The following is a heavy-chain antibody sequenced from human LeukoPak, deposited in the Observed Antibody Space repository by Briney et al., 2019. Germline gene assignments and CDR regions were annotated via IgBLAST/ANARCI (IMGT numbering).Heavy chain of an antibody. J-gene: IGHJ4*02. CDR3: VKDNPLDY. CDR2: IRYDGNNK. D-gene: IGHD1-14*01. V-gene: IGHV3-30*02. CDR1: GFTFKNAW. Sequence: GGSLRLSCEASGFTFKNAWMIWVRQAPGKGLEWVSFIRYDGNNKLYADSVKGRFTISRDNSKNTLYLHINSLRVEDTALYYCVKDNPLDYWGQGTLVIVSS.